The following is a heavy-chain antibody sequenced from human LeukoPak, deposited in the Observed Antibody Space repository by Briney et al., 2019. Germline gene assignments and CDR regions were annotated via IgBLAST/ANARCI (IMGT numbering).Heavy chain of an antibody. V-gene: IGHV3-23*01. Sequence: GSLRLSCAASGFTFSSFSMNWVRQAPGKGLEWVSTVSTGGAATYYADSVKGRFTISRDNSKNTLYLQMNSLRAEDTAVYYCAKVKYWAGRSTVTPYYFDYWGQGTLVTVSS. CDR2: VSTGGAAT. J-gene: IGHJ4*02. CDR3: AKVKYWAGRSTVTPYYFDY. CDR1: GFTFSSFS. D-gene: IGHD4-17*01.